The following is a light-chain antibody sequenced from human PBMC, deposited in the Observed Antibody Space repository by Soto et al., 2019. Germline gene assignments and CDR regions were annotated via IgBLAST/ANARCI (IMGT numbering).Light chain of an antibody. J-gene: IGLJ2*01. CDR1: SGYSNYK. V-gene: IGLV9-49*01. Sequence: QAVVTQPPSASASLGGSVTLTCTLSSGYSNYKVDWYQQRPGKGPRFVMRVGTGGIVGFRGDGIPDRFSVLGSGLNRYLTIKNIQEEDESDYHCGADHGSGNNFVVVFGGGTQLTVL. CDR3: GADHGSGNNFVVV. CDR2: VGTGGIVG.